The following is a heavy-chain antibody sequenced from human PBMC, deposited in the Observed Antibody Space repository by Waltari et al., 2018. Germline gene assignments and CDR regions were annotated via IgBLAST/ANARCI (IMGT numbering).Heavy chain of an antibody. J-gene: IGHJ6*02. CDR1: RGSIRSHY. D-gene: IGHD2-2*01. CDR2: IYYNGAT. CDR3: ARDRVVPADEPDYYGLDV. Sequence: QVHLQESGPGQVKPSETLSLTCDVSRGSIRSHYWSWIRRPPGKGLEWFGYIYYNGATNNTPPLMSRVTISFDTAKNQFSLKLSSVTAADTAVYYCARDRVVPADEPDYYGLDVWGQGTTVTVSS. V-gene: IGHV4-59*11.